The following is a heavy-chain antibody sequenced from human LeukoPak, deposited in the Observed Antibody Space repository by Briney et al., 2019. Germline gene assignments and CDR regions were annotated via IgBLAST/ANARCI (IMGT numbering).Heavy chain of an antibody. Sequence: SETLSLTCAVYGGSFSGYYWSWIRQPPGKGLEWIGEINHSGSTNYNPSLKSRVTISVDTSKNQFSLKLSSVTAADTAVYYCARTSYDSSGYLDYWGQETLVTVSS. V-gene: IGHV4-34*01. CDR2: INHSGST. CDR1: GGSFSGYY. J-gene: IGHJ4*02. CDR3: ARTSYDSSGYLDY. D-gene: IGHD3-22*01.